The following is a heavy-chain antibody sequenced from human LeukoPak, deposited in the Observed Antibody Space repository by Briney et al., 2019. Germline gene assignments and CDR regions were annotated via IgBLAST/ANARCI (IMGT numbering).Heavy chain of an antibody. V-gene: IGHV3-74*01. CDR2: ISSDGRTI. D-gene: IGHD3-22*01. Sequence: PGGSLRLSCAASGLTFSINWMHWVRQAPGKGLVWLSRISSDGRTINYADSVKGRFTISRDNAKNMLYLQMNSLRAEDTAVYYCARDEAPEYYYDSSGLYNWFDPWGQGTLVTVSS. CDR3: ARDEAPEYYYDSSGLYNWFDP. CDR1: GLTFSINW. J-gene: IGHJ5*02.